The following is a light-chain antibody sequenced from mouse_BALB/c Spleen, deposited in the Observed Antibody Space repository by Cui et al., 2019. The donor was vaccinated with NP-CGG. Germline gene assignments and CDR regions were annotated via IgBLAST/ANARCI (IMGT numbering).Light chain of an antibody. CDR1: TGAVTTGNY. CDR3: ALWYSNHWV. J-gene: IGLJ1*01. CDR2: GTN. Sequence: QAVVTQESALTTSPGEKVTLTCRSSTGAVTTGNYANWVQEKPNHLFTGLIGGTNNRTPGVPARFSGSLIGDKAARTITGAQTEDEAMYFCALWYSNHWVFGGGTKLTVL. V-gene: IGLV1*01.